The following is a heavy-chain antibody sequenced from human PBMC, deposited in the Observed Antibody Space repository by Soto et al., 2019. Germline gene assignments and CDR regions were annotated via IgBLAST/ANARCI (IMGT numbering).Heavy chain of an antibody. V-gene: IGHV4-30-4*01. CDR1: GGSVTSDEDY. CDR3: ATESGSTYGYFDH. J-gene: IGHJ4*02. Sequence: SETLSLTSTVTGGSVTSDEDYWAWIRQSPGKGLEWIGYISNSGSTGYNPALKTRLSMSVDRSKNQFTLRLTSVTAADTAVYFCATESGSTYGYFDHWGEGTQVTVSS. CDR2: ISNSGST. D-gene: IGHD5-18*01.